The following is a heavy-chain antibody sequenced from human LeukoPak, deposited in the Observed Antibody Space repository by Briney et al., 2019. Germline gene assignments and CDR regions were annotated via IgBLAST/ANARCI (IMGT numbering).Heavy chain of an antibody. V-gene: IGHV4-59*08. CDR1: GGSISGYY. CDR3: ARLTMVRGVPDLFDI. D-gene: IGHD3-10*01. Sequence: SETLSLTCAVSGGSISGYYWSWIRQPPGKGLEGIGYISYSGSTNDHPSLKSRVTISVDTSKNQLSLKLSSVTAADTAVYYCARLTMVRGVPDLFDIWGQGTMVTVSS. J-gene: IGHJ3*02. CDR2: ISYSGST.